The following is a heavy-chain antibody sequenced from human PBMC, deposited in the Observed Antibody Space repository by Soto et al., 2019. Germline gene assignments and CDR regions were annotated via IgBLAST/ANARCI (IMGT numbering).Heavy chain of an antibody. CDR3: ARELAVAGTRYYYYGMDV. CDR2: ISAYNGNT. J-gene: IGHJ6*02. V-gene: IGHV1-18*04. Sequence: QVPLVQSGAEVKKPGASVKVSCKASGYTFTSYGISWVRQAPGQGLEWMGWISAYNGNTNYAQKLQGRVTMTTDTSTSTAYMELRSLRSDDTAVYYCARELAVAGTRYYYYGMDVWGQGTTVTVSS. D-gene: IGHD6-19*01. CDR1: GYTFTSYG.